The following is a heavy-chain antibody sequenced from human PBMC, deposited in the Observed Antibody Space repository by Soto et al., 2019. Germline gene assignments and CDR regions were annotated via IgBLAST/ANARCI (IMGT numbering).Heavy chain of an antibody. V-gene: IGHV1-69*13. CDR1: GGGNLRDYR. CDR2: IIPKLGSA. D-gene: IGHD6-19*01. Sequence: SVKVSCKASGGGNLRDYRTTWVRRAPGQGLEWMGGIIPKLGSANYAQKFQGRVTITADESTNSVYMELRGLRAEDTAVYYCAKDQYGWRQQLEHTGAIGIAVAGIDYWGQGTLVTVSS. CDR3: AKDQYGWRQQLEHTGAIGIAVAGIDY. J-gene: IGHJ4*02.